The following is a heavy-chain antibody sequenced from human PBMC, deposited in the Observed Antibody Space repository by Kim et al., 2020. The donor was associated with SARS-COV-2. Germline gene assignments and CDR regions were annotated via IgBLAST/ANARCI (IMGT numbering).Heavy chain of an antibody. CDR3: ARGMGLVPAAMRSRRGCLEFDP. D-gene: IGHD2-2*01. Sequence: SETLSLTCAVYGGSFSGYYWSWIRQPPGKGLEWIGEINHSGSTNYNPSLKSRVTISVDTSKNQFSLKLSSVTAADTAVYYCARGMGLVPAAMRSRRGCLEFDPWGQGTLVTVSS. J-gene: IGHJ5*02. V-gene: IGHV4-34*01. CDR1: GGSFSGYY. CDR2: INHSGST.